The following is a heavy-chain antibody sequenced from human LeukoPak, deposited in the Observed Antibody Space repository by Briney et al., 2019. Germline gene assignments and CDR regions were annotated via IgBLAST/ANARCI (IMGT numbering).Heavy chain of an antibody. V-gene: IGHV4-30-4*01. J-gene: IGHJ4*02. CDR1: GGSISSGDYY. CDR3: ARVHTSKYYYDSSGYQYYFDY. D-gene: IGHD3-22*01. Sequence: SETLSLTCTVSGGSISSGDYYWSWIRQPPGKGLEWIGYIYYSGSTYYNPSLKSRVTISVDTSKNQFSLKLSSVTAADTAVYYCARVHTSKYYYDSSGYQYYFDYWGQGTLVTVSS. CDR2: IYYSGST.